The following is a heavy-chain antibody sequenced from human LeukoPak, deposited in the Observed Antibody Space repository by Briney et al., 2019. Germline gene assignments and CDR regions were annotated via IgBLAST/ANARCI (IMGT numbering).Heavy chain of an antibody. D-gene: IGHD1-26*01. CDR3: ARGGYSGSPRNFDY. CDR1: GGSISSYY. V-gene: IGHV4-4*07. J-gene: IGHJ4*02. Sequence: SETLSLTCTVSGGSISSYYWSWIRQTAGKGLEWIGRIYTSGSTNYNPSLKSRVTMSVDTSKNQFSLKLSSVTAADTAVYYCARGGYSGSPRNFDYWGQGTLVTVSS. CDR2: IYTSGST.